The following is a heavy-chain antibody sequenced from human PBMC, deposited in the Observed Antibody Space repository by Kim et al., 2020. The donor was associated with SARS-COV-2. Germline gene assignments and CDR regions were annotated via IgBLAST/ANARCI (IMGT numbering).Heavy chain of an antibody. D-gene: IGHD3-22*01. J-gene: IGHJ4*02. V-gene: IGHV1-2*06. Sequence: ASVKVFCKASGYTFTGYYIHWVRQAPGQGLEWMGRINPNTGGTNNAQRFQGRVTMTRDTSISTAYMELSGLRSDDTAVYYCARVPLPVYYDSSGPTHHFDYWGQGTLVTVSS. CDR1: GYTFTGYY. CDR3: ARVPLPVYYDSSGPTHHFDY. CDR2: INPNTGGT.